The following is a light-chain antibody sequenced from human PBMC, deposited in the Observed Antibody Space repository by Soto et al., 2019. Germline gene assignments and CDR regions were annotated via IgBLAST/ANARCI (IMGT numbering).Light chain of an antibody. CDR3: SSYTSSSTS. Sequence: QSALTQPASVSGSPGQSITISCTGTSSDVGSYNYVSWYQQHPGKAPKLMIYEVSNRPSGVSNRFSGSKSGNTASLTISGLQAEDEADYCCSSYTSSSTSFGTGTKVT. CDR1: SSDVGSYNY. V-gene: IGLV2-14*01. CDR2: EVS. J-gene: IGLJ1*01.